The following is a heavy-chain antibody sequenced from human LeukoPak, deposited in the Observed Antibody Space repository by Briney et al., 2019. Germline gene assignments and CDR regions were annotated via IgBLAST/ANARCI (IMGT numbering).Heavy chain of an antibody. V-gene: IGHV1-24*01. CDR3: ATDILARGSGTLLTFDA. Sequence: ASVKVSCKVPGYTLSELSMHWVRQAPGKGLEWMGGSDPEDGETIYAQKFQGRVTMTEDTSTDTAYMELSSLRSEDTAVYYCATDILARGSGTLLTFDAWGQGTLVTVCS. CDR2: SDPEDGET. D-gene: IGHD3-10*01. J-gene: IGHJ4*02. CDR1: GYTLSELS.